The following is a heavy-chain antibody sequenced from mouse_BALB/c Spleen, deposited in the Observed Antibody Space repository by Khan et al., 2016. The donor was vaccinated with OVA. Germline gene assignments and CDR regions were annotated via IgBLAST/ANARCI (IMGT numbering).Heavy chain of an antibody. CDR1: GYTFTTYW. J-gene: IGHJ2*01. CDR3: ASYRYDYFDY. CDR2: IYPGDGDA. Sequence: QVQLQQSGAELASPGASVKLSCKASGYTFTTYWMQWVKQRPGQGLDWIGTIYPGDGDARYTQNFTDKATLTADKSSSTADMQLSSLASEDSAVYYCASYRYDYFDYWGQGTTLTVSS. D-gene: IGHD2-14*01. V-gene: IGHV1-87*01.